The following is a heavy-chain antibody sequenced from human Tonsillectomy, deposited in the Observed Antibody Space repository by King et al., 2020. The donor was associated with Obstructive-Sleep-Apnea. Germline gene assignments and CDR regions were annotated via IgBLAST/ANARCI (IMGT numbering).Heavy chain of an antibody. Sequence: QLQESGPGLVKPSETLSLTCTVSGYSLSSGYSWGWIRQPPRKGLGWIGSIYHSGSTYYNPSLKSRVTISVDTAKNQFSLKLSSVTAADTPVYYCARDHDSSGYYLRDAFDIWGQGTMVTVSS. CDR1: GYSLSSGYS. V-gene: IGHV4-38-2*02. CDR2: IYHSGST. J-gene: IGHJ3*02. D-gene: IGHD3-22*01. CDR3: ARDHDSSGYYLRDAFDI.